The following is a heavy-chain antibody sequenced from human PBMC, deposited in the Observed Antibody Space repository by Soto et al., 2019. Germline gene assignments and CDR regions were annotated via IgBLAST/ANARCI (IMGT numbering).Heavy chain of an antibody. V-gene: IGHV3-30*18. Sequence: GGSLRLSCAASAFTFSTYAMHWVRQAPGKGLEWVAFISYDGSHKYYADSVKGRFTISRDNYKNTLDLQMNSLRAEDTAVYYCAKAVEQWLEYFFGSWGQGTLVTVSS. J-gene: IGHJ4*02. CDR1: AFTFSTYA. CDR2: ISYDGSHK. CDR3: AKAVEQWLEYFFGS. D-gene: IGHD6-19*01.